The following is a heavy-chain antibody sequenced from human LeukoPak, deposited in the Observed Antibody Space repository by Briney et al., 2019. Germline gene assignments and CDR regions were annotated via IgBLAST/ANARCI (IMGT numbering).Heavy chain of an antibody. CDR1: GYTFTSYG. J-gene: IGHJ4*02. CDR2: ISAYNGNT. V-gene: IGHV1-18*01. Sequence: ASVTVSCKASGYTFTSYGISWVRQAPGQGLEWMGWISAYNGNTNYAQKLQGRVTMTTDTSTSTAYMELRSLRSDDTAVYYCARGLKKLWFGEFQDYWGQGTLVTVSS. CDR3: ARGLKKLWFGEFQDY. D-gene: IGHD3-10*01.